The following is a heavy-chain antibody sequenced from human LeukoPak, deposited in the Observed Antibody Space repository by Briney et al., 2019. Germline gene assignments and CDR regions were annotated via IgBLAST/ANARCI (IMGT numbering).Heavy chain of an antibody. D-gene: IGHD4-23*01. J-gene: IGHJ3*02. V-gene: IGHV4-59*06. CDR2: ISYSGTT. CDR3: ARAAWRGSNSRDAFDI. Sequence: SETLSLTCIVSGGSISSYDWSWIRQHPGKGLEWIGYISYSGTTYYSPSLQSRITISLDTSKNQFSLELSSVTAADTAVYYCARAAWRGSNSRDAFDIWGLGTVVTVSS. CDR1: GGSISSYD.